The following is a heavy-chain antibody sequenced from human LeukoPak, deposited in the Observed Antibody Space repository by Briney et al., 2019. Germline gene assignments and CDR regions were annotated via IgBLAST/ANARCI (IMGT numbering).Heavy chain of an antibody. J-gene: IGHJ4*02. CDR3: ARDAATVPGYYLDY. CDR1: GFSFSSYA. V-gene: IGHV3-21*01. Sequence: GGSLRLSCAASGFSFSSYAMNWVRQAPGKGLEWVSSISSTSDYIYSSDSVKGRFTISRDNAKNSLYLQMDSLRAEDTALYYCARDAATVPGYYLDYWGQGILVTVSS. D-gene: IGHD2-15*01. CDR2: ISSTSDYI.